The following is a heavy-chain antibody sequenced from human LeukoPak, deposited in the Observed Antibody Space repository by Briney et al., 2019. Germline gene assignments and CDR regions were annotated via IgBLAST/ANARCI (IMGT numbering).Heavy chain of an antibody. J-gene: IGHJ4*02. D-gene: IGHD6-13*01. CDR3: ARAGQQLPHYFDY. V-gene: IGHV4-61*08. CDR2: IYKSGST. Sequence: PSETLSLTCNVSGGSINSDGYYWSWIRQPPGKGLEWIGYIYKSGSTNYNPSLKSRVTISVDTSKNQFSLKLSSVTAADTAVYYCARAGQQLPHYFDYWGQGTLVTVSS. CDR1: GGSINSDGYY.